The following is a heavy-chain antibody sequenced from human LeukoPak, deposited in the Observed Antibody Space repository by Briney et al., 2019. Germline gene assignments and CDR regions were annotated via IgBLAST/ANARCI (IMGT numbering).Heavy chain of an antibody. J-gene: IGHJ4*02. CDR3: ARVGVVIYYFDY. CDR2: IYYSGST. V-gene: IGHV4-59*08. Sequence: KPSETLSLTCTVSGGSISSYYWSWIRPPPGKGLEWIGYIYYSGSTNYNPSLKSRVTISVDTSKNQFSLKLSSVTAADTAVYYCARVGVVIYYFDYWGQGTLVTVSS. CDR1: GGSISSYY. D-gene: IGHD3-3*01.